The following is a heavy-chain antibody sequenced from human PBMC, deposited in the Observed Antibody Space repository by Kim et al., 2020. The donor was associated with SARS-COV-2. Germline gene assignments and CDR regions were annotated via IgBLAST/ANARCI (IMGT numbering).Heavy chain of an antibody. V-gene: IGHV4-34*01. J-gene: IGHJ5*02. CDR2: INHSGST. CDR3: ARGGVLVPAAIRFTWLDP. CDR1: GGSFSGYY. Sequence: SETLSLTCAVYGGSFSGYYWSWIRQPPGKGLEWIGEINHSGSTNYNPSLKSRVTISVDTSKNQLSLKLSSVTAADTPAYYCARGGVLVPAAIRFTWLDP. D-gene: IGHD2-2*01.